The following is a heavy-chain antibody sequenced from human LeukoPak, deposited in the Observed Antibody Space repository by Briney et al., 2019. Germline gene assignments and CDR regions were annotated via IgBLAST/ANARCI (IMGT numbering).Heavy chain of an antibody. CDR3: ARDSAQLLLSSVGY. Sequence: SETLSLTCAVYGGSFSGYYWSWIRQPPGKGLEWIGEINHSGGTNYNPSLKSRVTISVDTSKNQFSLKLSSVTAEDTAVYYCARDSAQLLLSSVGYWGQGTLVTVSS. J-gene: IGHJ4*02. D-gene: IGHD2-15*01. V-gene: IGHV4-34*01. CDR1: GGSFSGYY. CDR2: INHSGGT.